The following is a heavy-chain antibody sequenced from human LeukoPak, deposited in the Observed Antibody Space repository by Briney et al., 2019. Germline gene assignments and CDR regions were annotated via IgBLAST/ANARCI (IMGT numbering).Heavy chain of an antibody. D-gene: IGHD7-27*01. CDR2: ISAYNGNT. Sequence: ASVKVSCKASGYTFTSYGISWVRQAPGQGLEWMGWISAYNGNTNYARKLQGRVTMTTDTSTSTAYMELRSLRSDDTAVYYCAIQILTGVSYFDYWSQGTLVTVSS. J-gene: IGHJ4*02. CDR3: AIQILTGVSYFDY. CDR1: GYTFTSYG. V-gene: IGHV1-18*01.